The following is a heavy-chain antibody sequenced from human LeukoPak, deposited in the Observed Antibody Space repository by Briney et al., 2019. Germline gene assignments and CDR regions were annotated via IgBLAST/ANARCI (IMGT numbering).Heavy chain of an antibody. V-gene: IGHV1-69-2*01. CDR1: GYTFTDYY. CDR3: ATESNFWSGYYTS. Sequence: GASVKVSCKGSGYTFTDYYMHWVQQAPGKGLEWMGRVDPEDGETIYAEKFQGRVTITADTSTDTAYMELSSLRSEDTAVYYCATESNFWSGYYTSWGQGTLVTVSS. D-gene: IGHD3-3*01. J-gene: IGHJ5*02. CDR2: VDPEDGET.